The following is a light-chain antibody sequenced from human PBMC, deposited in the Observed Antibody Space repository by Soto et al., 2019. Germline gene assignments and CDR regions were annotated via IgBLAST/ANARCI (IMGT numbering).Light chain of an antibody. CDR3: QQHNGWPLT. Sequence: EIVMTQSPATLSVAPGERATLSCRASQSISNNLAWYQQKPGQAPRLLIFGASTRATGIPARFSGSGSGTEFTLTISSLQSEDSAVYYCQQHNGWPLTFGGGTNVQIK. CDR2: GAS. J-gene: IGKJ4*01. CDR1: QSISNN. V-gene: IGKV3-15*01.